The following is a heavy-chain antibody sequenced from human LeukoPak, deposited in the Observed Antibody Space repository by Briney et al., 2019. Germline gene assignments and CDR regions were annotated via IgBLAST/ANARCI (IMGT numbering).Heavy chain of an antibody. J-gene: IGHJ3*02. V-gene: IGHV1-18*01. Sequence: ASVKVSCKASGGTFSSYAISWVRQAPGQGPEWMGWISAYNGDIIYGQKFQGRVTMTTDTSTSTAYMELRSLRSDDTAVYYCTRGGLGCTNGVCYKRAFDIWGQGTMVTVSS. CDR1: GGTFSSYA. CDR2: ISAYNGDI. CDR3: TRGGLGCTNGVCYKRAFDI. D-gene: IGHD2-8*01.